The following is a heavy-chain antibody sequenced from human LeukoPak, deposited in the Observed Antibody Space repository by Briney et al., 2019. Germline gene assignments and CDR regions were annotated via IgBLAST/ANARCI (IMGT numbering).Heavy chain of an antibody. CDR1: GGSISRYH. J-gene: IGHJ4*02. CDR3: VRTISDGPGDY. CDR2: IYYSGGT. Sequence: SETLSLTCTVSGGSISRYHWSWIPQPPGKGLEWIGYIYYSGGTNYNPSLKSRVTISVDTSKNQFSLKLSSVTAADTAVYYCVRTISDGPGDYWGQGTLVTVSA. D-gene: IGHD3-9*01. V-gene: IGHV4-59*01.